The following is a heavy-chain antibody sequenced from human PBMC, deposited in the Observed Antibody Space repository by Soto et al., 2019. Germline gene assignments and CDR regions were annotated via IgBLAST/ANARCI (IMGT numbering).Heavy chain of an antibody. CDR3: ANSRGGTFLGYHGMDI. Sequence: QVQLVQSGPEVKKTGTSVKVSCKASGGTFSSRAISWVRQAPGQGLEWMVGIIPVFGRVNYAEKFQDRVTITADESTGTVYMELSSLRSEDTALYYCANSRGGTFLGYHGMDIWGQGTTVSVSS. J-gene: IGHJ6*02. D-gene: IGHD3-16*01. CDR1: GGTFSSRA. CDR2: IIPVFGRV. V-gene: IGHV1-69*01.